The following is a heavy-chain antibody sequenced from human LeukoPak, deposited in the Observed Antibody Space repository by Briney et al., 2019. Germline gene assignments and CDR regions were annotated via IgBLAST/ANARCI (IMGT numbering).Heavy chain of an antibody. V-gene: IGHV3-74*01. D-gene: IGHD3-22*01. CDR1: GFTFSSYW. CDR2: INSDGSGT. CDR3: AREDLDYYDSSGYYYGRGFDY. Sequence: GGSLRLSCAASGFTFSSYWMHWVRQAPGKGLVWVSRINSDGSGTSYADSVKGRFTISRDNAKNTLYLQMNSLRAEDTAVYYCAREDLDYYDSSGYYYGRGFDYWGQGTLVTVSS. J-gene: IGHJ4*02.